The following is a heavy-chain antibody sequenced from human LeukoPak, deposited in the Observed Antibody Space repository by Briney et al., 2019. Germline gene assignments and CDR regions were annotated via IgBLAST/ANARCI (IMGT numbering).Heavy chain of an antibody. J-gene: IGHJ4*02. D-gene: IGHD6-19*01. Sequence: PGGSLRLSCAASGFTFSSYGMHWVRQAPGKGLEWVAVIWYDGSNKYYADSVKGRFTISRDNSKNTLYLQMNSLRAEDTAVYYCARGTIAVAGTGSFDYWGQGTLSPSPQ. CDR1: GFTFSSYG. V-gene: IGHV3-33*01. CDR2: IWYDGSNK. CDR3: ARGTIAVAGTGSFDY.